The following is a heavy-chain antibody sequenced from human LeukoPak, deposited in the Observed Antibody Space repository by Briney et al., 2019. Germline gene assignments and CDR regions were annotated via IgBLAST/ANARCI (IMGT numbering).Heavy chain of an antibody. Sequence: GGSLRPSCAASGFTVSSNYMSWVRQAPGKGLEWVSVIYSGGSTYYADSVKGRFTISRDNSKNTLYLQMNSLRAEDTAVYYCARDVGATYYFDYWGQGTLVTVSS. D-gene: IGHD1-26*01. CDR2: IYSGGST. CDR1: GFTVSSNY. CDR3: ARDVGATYYFDY. V-gene: IGHV3-53*01. J-gene: IGHJ4*02.